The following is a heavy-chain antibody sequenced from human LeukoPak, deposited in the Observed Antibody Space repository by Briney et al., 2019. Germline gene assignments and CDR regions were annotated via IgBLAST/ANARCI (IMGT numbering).Heavy chain of an antibody. D-gene: IGHD3-16*02. V-gene: IGHV3-43*01. J-gene: IGHJ4*02. CDR1: GFTFDDYT. CDR2: ISWDGGST. CDR3: VVVMEGSWDYVWGSYRSFDY. Sequence: GGSLRLSCAASGFTFDDYTMHWVRQAPGKGLGWVSLISWDGGSTYYADSVKGRFTISRDNSKNSLYLQMNSLRTEDTALYYCVVVMEGSWDYVWGSYRSFDYWGQGTLVTVSS.